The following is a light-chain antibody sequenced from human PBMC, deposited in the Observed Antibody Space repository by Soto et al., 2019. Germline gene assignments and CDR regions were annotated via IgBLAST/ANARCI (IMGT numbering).Light chain of an antibody. CDR3: QQYSGYSRT. CDR2: KAS. J-gene: IGKJ1*01. V-gene: IGKV1-5*03. CDR1: QSISSW. Sequence: DIQMTQSPSTLSASIGDRVTITCRASQSISSWLAWYQQKPGKAPKLLIYKASSLASGVPSRFSGSGSGTEFTLTISSLQPDDVATYYCQQYSGYSRTFGQGTKVEIK.